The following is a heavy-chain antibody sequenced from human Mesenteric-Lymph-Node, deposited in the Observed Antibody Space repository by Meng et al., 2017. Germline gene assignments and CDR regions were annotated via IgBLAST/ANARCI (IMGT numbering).Heavy chain of an antibody. V-gene: IGHV4-30-4*01. CDR3: DRDRKHYGERGWFDP. Sequence: LLEGGPGLVQPSKTLWVPCPLCGGPISSGDYSWSWISQPLGKGLEQIGYMYYSGSTDSNASLKSRVTISIDRSKNQFSLKLSSVTAADTDEYYCDRDRKHYGERGWFDPWGQGTLVTVSS. CDR1: GGPISSGDYS. D-gene: IGHD4-17*01. CDR2: MYYSGST. J-gene: IGHJ5*02.